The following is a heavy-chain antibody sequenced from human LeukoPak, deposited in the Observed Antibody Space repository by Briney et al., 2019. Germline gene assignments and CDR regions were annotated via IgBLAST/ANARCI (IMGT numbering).Heavy chain of an antibody. CDR1: GGTFSSYA. D-gene: IGHD3-22*01. Sequence: GASVKVSCKASGGTFSSYAISWVRQAPGQGLEWMGGIIPIFGTANYAQKFQGRVTITADESTSTAYMELSSLRSEDTAVYYCAKDDSSGYYYFDSWGQGTLVTVSS. CDR2: IIPIFGTA. CDR3: AKDDSSGYYYFDS. J-gene: IGHJ4*02. V-gene: IGHV1-69*13.